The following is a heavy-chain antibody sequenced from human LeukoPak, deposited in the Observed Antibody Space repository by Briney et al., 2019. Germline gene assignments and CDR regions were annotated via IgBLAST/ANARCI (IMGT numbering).Heavy chain of an antibody. D-gene: IGHD4-23*01. Sequence: GGSLRLSCAASGFTVSSNYMSWVRQAPGRGLEWVSLIYSGGRTYYADSVKGRFTISRDNFKNMVYLQMNSLRAEDTAVYYCARGVPGAYGGGAFDIWGQGTMGTVS. CDR3: ARGVPGAYGGGAFDI. J-gene: IGHJ3*02. CDR2: IYSGGRT. V-gene: IGHV3-66*01. CDR1: GFTVSSNY.